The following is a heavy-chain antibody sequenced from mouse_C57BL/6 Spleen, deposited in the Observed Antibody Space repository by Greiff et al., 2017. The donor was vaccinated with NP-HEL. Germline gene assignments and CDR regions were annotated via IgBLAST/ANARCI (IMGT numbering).Heavy chain of an antibody. J-gene: IGHJ3*01. CDR1: GYSFTDYN. CDR2: INPNYGTT. CDR3: ARGDYGSSSWFAY. D-gene: IGHD1-1*01. V-gene: IGHV1-39*01. Sequence: EVKLVESGPELVKPGASVKISCKASGYSFTDYNMNWVKQSNGKSLEWIGVINPNYGTTSYNQKFKGKATLTVDQSSSTAYMQLNSLTSEDSAVYYCARGDYGSSSWFAYWGQGTLVTVSA.